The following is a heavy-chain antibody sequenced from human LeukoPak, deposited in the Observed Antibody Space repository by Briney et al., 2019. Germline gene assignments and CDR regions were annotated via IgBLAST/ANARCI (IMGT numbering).Heavy chain of an antibody. V-gene: IGHV4-30-4*08. Sequence: SETLSLTCTVSGGSISSGDYYWSWIRQPPGKGLEWIGFVYYSGSTYYNPSLKRPVSISVDTSKNQFSLKLSSVTAADTAVYYCARGGDYYSSSWHRVDYWGQGTLVTVSS. J-gene: IGHJ4*02. CDR2: VYYSGST. CDR1: GGSISSGDYY. CDR3: ARGGDYYSSSWHRVDY. D-gene: IGHD6-13*01.